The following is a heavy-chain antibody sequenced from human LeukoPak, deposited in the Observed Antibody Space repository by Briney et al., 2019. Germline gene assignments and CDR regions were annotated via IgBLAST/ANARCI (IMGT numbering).Heavy chain of an antibody. CDR3: ARYLREPYYDFWSGPSPSAAFDI. CDR2: INPRGGST. Sequence: ASVKVSCEASGYTITSYYMHWVRQAPGQGLEWMGIINPRGGSTSYAQKFQGRVTMTRDTSTSTVYMELSSLRSEDTAVYYCARYLREPYYDFWSGPSPSAAFDIWGQGTMVTVSS. CDR1: GYTITSYY. V-gene: IGHV1-46*01. D-gene: IGHD3-3*01. J-gene: IGHJ3*02.